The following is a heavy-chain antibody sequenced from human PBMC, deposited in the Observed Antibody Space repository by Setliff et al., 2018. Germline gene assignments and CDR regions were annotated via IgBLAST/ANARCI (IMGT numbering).Heavy chain of an antibody. CDR1: GGTFRTDG. V-gene: IGHV1-69*13. Sequence: SVKVSCKASGGTFRTDGFSWVRQAPGQGLEWMGRIIPVFRTANYAQKFRGRVTITADEAARTAYMELSTLRSEDTAVYYCARDTRDKYDSSGYYLSLDSWGQGSLVTV. J-gene: IGHJ4*02. CDR2: IIPVFRTA. D-gene: IGHD3-22*01. CDR3: ARDTRDKYDSSGYYLSLDS.